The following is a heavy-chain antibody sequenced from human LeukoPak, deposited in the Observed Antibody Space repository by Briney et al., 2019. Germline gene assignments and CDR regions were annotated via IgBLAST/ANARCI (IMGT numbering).Heavy chain of an antibody. D-gene: IGHD1-26*01. CDR2: IIPIFGTA. V-gene: IGHV1-69*13. J-gene: IGHJ4*02. CDR3: ARVSGSYYQRVLDY. CDR1: GYTFTSYG. Sequence: SVKVSYKASGYTFTSYGISWVRQAPGQGLEWMGGIIPIFGTANYAQKFQGRVTITADESTSTAYMELSSLRSEDTAVYYCARVSGSYYQRVLDYWGRGTLVTVSS.